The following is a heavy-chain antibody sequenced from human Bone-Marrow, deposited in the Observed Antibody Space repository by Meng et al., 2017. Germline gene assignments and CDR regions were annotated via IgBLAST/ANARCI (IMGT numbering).Heavy chain of an antibody. V-gene: IGHV4-34*01. CDR3: ARGPTTMAHDFDY. J-gene: IGHJ4*02. CDR2: INHSGST. D-gene: IGHD4-11*01. CDR1: GWSFSGYY. Sequence: VQLQQGGAGLLKPSAPLFLTGAVYGWSFSGYYWSWIRQPPGKGLEWIGEINHSGSTNYNPSLESRATISVDTSQNNLSLKLSSVTAADSAVYYCARGPTTMAHDFDYWGRGTLVTVSS.